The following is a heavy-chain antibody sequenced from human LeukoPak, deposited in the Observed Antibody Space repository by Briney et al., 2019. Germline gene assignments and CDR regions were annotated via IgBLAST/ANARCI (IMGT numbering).Heavy chain of an antibody. V-gene: IGHV3-48*03. Sequence: PGGSLRLSCAASGFTFSSYEMNWVRQAPGKGLEWVSYISSSGSTIYYADSVKGRFTISRDNAKNPLYLQMNSLRAEDTAVYYCAREPQANWFDPWGQGTLVTVSS. CDR2: ISSSGSTI. CDR1: GFTFSSYE. CDR3: AREPQANWFDP. J-gene: IGHJ5*02.